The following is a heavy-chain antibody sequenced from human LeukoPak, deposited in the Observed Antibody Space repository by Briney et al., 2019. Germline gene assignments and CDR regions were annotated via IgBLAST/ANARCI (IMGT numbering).Heavy chain of an antibody. CDR1: GYTFTGYY. J-gene: IGHJ4*02. CDR2: INPNSGGT. D-gene: IGHD5-12*01. V-gene: IGHV1-2*04. Sequence: ASVKVSCKASGYTFTGYYMHWVRQAPGQGLEWMGWINPNSGGTNYAQKFQGWVTMTRDTSISTAYMELSRLGSDDTAVYYCARDGDLDSGYDLDYWGQGTLVTVSS. CDR3: ARDGDLDSGYDLDY.